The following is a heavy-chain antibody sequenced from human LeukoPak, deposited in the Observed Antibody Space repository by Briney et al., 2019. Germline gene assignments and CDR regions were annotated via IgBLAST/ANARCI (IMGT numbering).Heavy chain of an antibody. CDR3: ARVEYGGKRGYFDY. CDR2: ISSSSSTI. J-gene: IGHJ4*02. V-gene: IGHV3-48*04. CDR1: GFTFSSYS. Sequence: GGSLRLSCAASGFTFSSYSMNWVRQAPGKGLEWVSYISSSSSTIYYADSVKGRFTISRDNAKNSLYLQMNSLRAEDTAVYYCARVEYGGKRGYFDYWGQGTLVTVSS. D-gene: IGHD4-23*01.